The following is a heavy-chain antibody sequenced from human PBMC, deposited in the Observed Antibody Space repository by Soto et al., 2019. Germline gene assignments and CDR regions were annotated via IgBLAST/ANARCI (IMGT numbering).Heavy chain of an antibody. V-gene: IGHV4-59*01. D-gene: IGHD2-2*02. Sequence: AGTLALTCTVSIDSIISYYWSWIRPPPGKGLEWIGYISYVGSTYYNPSLKSRVTISVDTSKNQFSLKLTSVTAADTAVYYCARWIGGYCTSNGCYNFDDWGQGTL. CDR2: ISYVGST. CDR1: IDSIISYY. J-gene: IGHJ4*02. CDR3: ARWIGGYCTSNGCYNFDD.